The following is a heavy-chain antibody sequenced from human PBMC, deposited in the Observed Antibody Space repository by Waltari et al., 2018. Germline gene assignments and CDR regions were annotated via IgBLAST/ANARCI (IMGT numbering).Heavy chain of an antibody. CDR3: ARALSPSSYSSGWYGGYYFDY. V-gene: IGHV4-59*11. J-gene: IGHJ4*02. CDR1: GGSISSHY. CDR2: IYYSGST. D-gene: IGHD6-19*01. Sequence: QVQLQESGPGLVKPSETLSLTCTVSGGSISSHYWSWIRQPPGKGLEWIGYIYYSGSTNYNPSLKSRVTISVDTSKNHFSLKLSSVTAADTAVYYCARALSPSSYSSGWYGGYYFDYWGQGTLVTVSS.